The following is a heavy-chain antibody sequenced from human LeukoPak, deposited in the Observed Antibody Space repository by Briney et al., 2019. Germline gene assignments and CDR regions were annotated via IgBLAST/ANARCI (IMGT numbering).Heavy chain of an antibody. Sequence: SETLSLTCTVSGGSISSYYWGWIRQPPGKGLEWIGSIYYSGSTYYNPSLKSRVTISVDTSKNQFSLKLSSVTAADTAVYYCARVIHDYGDYVPEYWGQGTLVIVSS. J-gene: IGHJ4*02. D-gene: IGHD4-17*01. CDR2: IYYSGST. V-gene: IGHV4-39*07. CDR3: ARVIHDYGDYVPEY. CDR1: GGSISSYY.